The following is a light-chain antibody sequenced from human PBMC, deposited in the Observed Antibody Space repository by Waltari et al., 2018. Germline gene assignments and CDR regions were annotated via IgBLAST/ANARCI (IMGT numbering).Light chain of an antibody. Sequence: EIVLTQSPGTLSLSPGERGTLSCRASQSVSSSYLAWYQQKPGQAPRLLIYDASSRATGIPDRFSGSESGTDFTLTISRLEPEDFAVYYCQHYGYSPYTFGQGTKLEI. CDR1: QSVSSSY. J-gene: IGKJ2*01. CDR3: QHYGYSPYT. CDR2: DAS. V-gene: IGKV3-20*01.